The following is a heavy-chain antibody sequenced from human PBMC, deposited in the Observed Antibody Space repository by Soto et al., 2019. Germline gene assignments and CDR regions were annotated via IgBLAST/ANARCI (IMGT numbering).Heavy chain of an antibody. J-gene: IGHJ4*02. Sequence: EVQLLESGGGLVQPGGSLRLSCAASGFTFSSYAMSWVRQAPGKGLEWVSAISGSGGSTYYADSVKGRFTISRDNSKNTLYLQMNSLRAEDTAVYYCGKGGTYSSRKGRRTGTTAGGGDWGQGTLVTVSS. D-gene: IGHD6-13*01. CDR2: ISGSGGST. V-gene: IGHV3-23*01. CDR3: GKGGTYSSRKGRRTGTTAGGGD. CDR1: GFTFSSYA.